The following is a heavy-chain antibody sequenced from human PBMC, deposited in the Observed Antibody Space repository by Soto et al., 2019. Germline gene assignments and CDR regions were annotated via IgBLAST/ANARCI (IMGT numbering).Heavy chain of an antibody. Sequence: SETLSLTCAVYGGSFSGYYWSWIRQPPGKGLEWIGEINHSGSTNYNPSLKSRVTISVDTSKNQFSLKLSSVTAADTAVYYCASVHTNDYWGQGTLVTVSS. CDR3: ASVHTNDY. J-gene: IGHJ4*02. CDR1: GGSFSGYY. V-gene: IGHV4-34*01. D-gene: IGHD2-8*01. CDR2: INHSGST.